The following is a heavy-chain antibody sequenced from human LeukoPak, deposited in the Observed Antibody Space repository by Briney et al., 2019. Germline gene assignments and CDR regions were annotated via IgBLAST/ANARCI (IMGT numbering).Heavy chain of an antibody. CDR2: ISGRGGRT. V-gene: IGHV3-23*01. CDR3: ANAGGVAARALFDH. D-gene: IGHD6-6*01. J-gene: IGHJ4*02. Sequence: GGSLRLSCAASGFTFSSYAMSWVRQAPGKGLEWVSAISGRGGRTYYADSVKGRFTISRDNSKNTLYLQMNSLRAEDTAVYSCANAGGVAARALFDHWGQGTLVTVSS. CDR1: GFTFSSYA.